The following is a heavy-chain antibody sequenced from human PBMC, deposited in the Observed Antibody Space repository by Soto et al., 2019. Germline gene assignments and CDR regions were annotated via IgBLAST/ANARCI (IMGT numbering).Heavy chain of an antibody. Sequence: ASVKVSCKASGGTFSSYAISWVRQAPGQGLEWMGGIIPIFGTANYAQKFQGRVTITADKSTSTAYMELSSLRSEDTAVYYCASTNYYYDSSGYYPSGYWGQGTLVTVYS. V-gene: IGHV1-69*06. D-gene: IGHD3-22*01. J-gene: IGHJ4*02. CDR2: IIPIFGTA. CDR3: ASTNYYYDSSGYYPSGY. CDR1: GGTFSSYA.